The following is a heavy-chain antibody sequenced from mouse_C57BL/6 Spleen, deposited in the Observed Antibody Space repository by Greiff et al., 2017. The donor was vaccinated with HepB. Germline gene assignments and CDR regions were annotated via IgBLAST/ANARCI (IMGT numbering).Heavy chain of an antibody. V-gene: IGHV1-74*01. CDR2: IHPSDSDT. CDR1: GYTFTSYW. Sequence: QVQLQQPGAELVKPGASVKVSCKASGYTFTSYWMHWVKQRPGQGLEWIGRIHPSDSDTNYNQKFKGKATLTVDKSSTPAYMQLSSLTSEDSAVYYCAIPSVDYSNYGDYWGQGTTLTVSS. D-gene: IGHD2-5*01. J-gene: IGHJ2*01. CDR3: AIPSVDYSNYGDY.